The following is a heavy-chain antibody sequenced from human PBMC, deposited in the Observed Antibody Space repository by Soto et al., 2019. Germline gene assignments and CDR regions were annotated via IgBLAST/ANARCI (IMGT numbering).Heavy chain of an antibody. Sequence: GGSLRLSCAASAFTFSSYSMNWVRQAPGKGLEWVSSISSSSSYIYYADSVKGRFTISRDNAKNSLYLQMNSLRAEDTAVYYCAREGRAVAGEFDYWGQGTLVTVSS. D-gene: IGHD6-19*01. CDR3: AREGRAVAGEFDY. CDR2: ISSSSSYI. V-gene: IGHV3-21*01. J-gene: IGHJ4*02. CDR1: AFTFSSYS.